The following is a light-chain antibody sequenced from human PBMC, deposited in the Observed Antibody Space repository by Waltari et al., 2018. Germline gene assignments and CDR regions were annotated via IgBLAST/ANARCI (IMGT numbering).Light chain of an antibody. CDR1: QGINNY. CDR2: FAS. CDR3: QHVDTYPIT. Sequence: DIQLTQSPSFLSASVGDRVTITCRASQGINNYLAWYQQQPGKAPKRLIYFASTLQSGVPARFSGSGSGADFTLTISSLRPEDFATYFCQHVDTYPITFGQGTRLEI. J-gene: IGKJ5*01. V-gene: IGKV1-9*01.